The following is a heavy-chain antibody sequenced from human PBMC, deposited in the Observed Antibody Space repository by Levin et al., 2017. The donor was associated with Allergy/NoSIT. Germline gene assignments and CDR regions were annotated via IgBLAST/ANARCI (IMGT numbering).Heavy chain of an antibody. CDR2: ISGSGGST. Sequence: LSLTCAASGFTFSSYAMSWVRQAPGKGLEWVSAISGSGGSTYYADSVKGRFTISRDNSKNTLYLQMNSLRAEDTAVYYCAKPGCSSTSCYELDYWGQGTLVTVSS. D-gene: IGHD2-2*01. J-gene: IGHJ4*02. V-gene: IGHV3-23*01. CDR3: AKPGCSSTSCYELDY. CDR1: GFTFSSYA.